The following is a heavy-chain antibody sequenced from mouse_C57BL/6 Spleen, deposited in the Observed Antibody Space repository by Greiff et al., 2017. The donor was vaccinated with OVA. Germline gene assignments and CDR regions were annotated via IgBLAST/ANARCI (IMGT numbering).Heavy chain of an antibody. D-gene: IGHD1-1*01. CDR1: GYTFTSYW. V-gene: IGHV1-69*01. CDR2: IDPSDSYT. CDR3: ARAFITTVVDGFDY. Sequence: VKLQQPGAELVMPGASVKLSCKASGYTFTSYWMHWVKQRPGQGLEWIGEIDPSDSYTNYNQKFKGKSTLTVDKSSSTAYMQLSSLTSEDSAVYYCARAFITTVVDGFDYWGQGTTLTVSS. J-gene: IGHJ2*01.